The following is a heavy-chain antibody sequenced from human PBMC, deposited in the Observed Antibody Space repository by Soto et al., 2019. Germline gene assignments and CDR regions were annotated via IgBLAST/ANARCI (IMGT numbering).Heavy chain of an antibody. D-gene: IGHD6-13*01. Sequence: PGESLKISCKGSGYSFTSYWIGWVRQMPGKGLEWMGIIYPGDSDTRYSPSFQGQVTISADKSISTAYLQWSSLKASDTAMYYCARTSAAGTYYYGMDVWGQGTTVTAP. CDR2: IYPGDSDT. CDR3: ARTSAAGTYYYGMDV. J-gene: IGHJ6*02. CDR1: GYSFTSYW. V-gene: IGHV5-51*01.